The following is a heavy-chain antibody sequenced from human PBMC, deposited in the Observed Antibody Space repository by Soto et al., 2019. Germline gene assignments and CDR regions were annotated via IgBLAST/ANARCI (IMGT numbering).Heavy chain of an antibody. CDR1: GYSFTSYW. J-gene: IGHJ3*02. V-gene: IGHV5-51*01. CDR3: ARRRREYYDFWSGYRTHLDAFDI. CDR2: IYPGDSDT. Sequence: GESLKISCKGSGYSFTSYWIGWVRQMPGKGLEWMGIIYPGDSDTRYSPSFQGQVTISADKSISTAYLQWSSLKASDTAMYYCARRRREYYDFWSGYRTHLDAFDIWGQGTMVTVSS. D-gene: IGHD3-3*01.